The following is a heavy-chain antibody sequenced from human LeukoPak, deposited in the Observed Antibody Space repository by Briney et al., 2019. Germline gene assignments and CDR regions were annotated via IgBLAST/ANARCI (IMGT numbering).Heavy chain of an antibody. D-gene: IGHD3-16*01. CDR2: IYYSGST. CDR1: GGSISSSSYY. V-gene: IGHV4-39*01. J-gene: IGHJ4*02. Sequence: PSETLSLTCTVSGGSISSSSYYWGGIRQPPGKGLEWIGSIYYSGSTYYNPSLKSRVTISVDTSKNQFSLKLSSVTAADTAVYYCARLIMTWGYFDYWGQGTLVTVSS. CDR3: ARLIMTWGYFDY.